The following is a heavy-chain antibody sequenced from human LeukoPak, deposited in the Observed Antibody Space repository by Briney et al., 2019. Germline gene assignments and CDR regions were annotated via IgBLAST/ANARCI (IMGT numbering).Heavy chain of an antibody. CDR2: INPNSGGT. J-gene: IGHJ5*02. V-gene: IGHV1-2*02. D-gene: IGHD6-19*01. CDR3: ARTWRRQWWFDP. Sequence: GASVTVSCKASGYTFIGYYMHWVRQAPGRGLEWMGWINPNSGGTNYAQKFQGRVTMTRDTSISTAYMELSRLRSDDTAVYYCARTWRRQWWFDPWGQGTLVTVSS. CDR1: GYTFIGYY.